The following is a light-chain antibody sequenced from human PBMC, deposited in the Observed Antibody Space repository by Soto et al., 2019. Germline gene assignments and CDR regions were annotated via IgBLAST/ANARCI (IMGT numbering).Light chain of an antibody. CDR1: SSNIGSNY. V-gene: IGLV1-47*01. CDR3: AAWDDRLSGLV. CDR2: RNN. Sequence: QSVLTQPHSASGTPGQRVTISCSGSSSNIGSNYVYWYHQLPGTAPKLVIYRNNQRPSGVPDRISGSKSGTSASLAISGLRSEDEADYYCAAWDDRLSGLVFGRGTKLTVL. J-gene: IGLJ2*01.